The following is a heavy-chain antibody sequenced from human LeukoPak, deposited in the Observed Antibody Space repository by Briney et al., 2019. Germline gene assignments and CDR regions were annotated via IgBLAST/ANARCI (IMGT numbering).Heavy chain of an antibody. CDR1: GFTFSSYA. CDR2: ISGRGGTT. D-gene: IGHD5-12*01. CDR3: AKHSDIAGPTYLDY. Sequence: PGGSLRLSCAASGFTFSSYAMSWVRQAPGEGLERVSAISGRGGTTYYADSVKGRFTISRDNSKKTVSLQMNNLRAEDTAVYYRAKHSDIAGPTYLDYWGQGTLVTVSP. V-gene: IGHV3-23*01. J-gene: IGHJ4*02.